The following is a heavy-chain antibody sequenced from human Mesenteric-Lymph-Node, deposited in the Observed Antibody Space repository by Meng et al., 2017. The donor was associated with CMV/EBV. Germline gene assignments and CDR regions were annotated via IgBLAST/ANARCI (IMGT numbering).Heavy chain of an antibody. D-gene: IGHD3-10*01. Sequence: LSLTCAASRFTFSNYYMSWVRQAAGRGLEWVANINQDGNEEYYVGSVRGRFTISRDNAKNSLYLQMNSLRDEDTAIYYCARDPEFGALDSWGQGTLVTVSS. CDR1: RFTFSNYY. CDR3: ARDPEFGALDS. V-gene: IGHV3-7*01. CDR2: INQDGNEE. J-gene: IGHJ4*02.